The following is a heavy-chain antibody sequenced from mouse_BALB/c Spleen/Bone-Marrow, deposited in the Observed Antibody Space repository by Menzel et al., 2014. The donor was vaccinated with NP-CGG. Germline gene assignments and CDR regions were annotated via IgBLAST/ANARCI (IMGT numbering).Heavy chain of an antibody. CDR3: ARHDGYLDY. CDR1: GYDFSNYL. D-gene: IGHD2-3*01. Sequence: VMLVESGAELVRPGTSVKVSCKASGYDFSNYLIEWVKQRPGQGLEWIGVINPGSGNSNYNERFKGKATLTADKSSSTAYIHLNSLTSDDSAVYFCARHDGYLDYWGQGTSLTVSS. CDR2: INPGSGNS. J-gene: IGHJ2*02. V-gene: IGHV1-54*01.